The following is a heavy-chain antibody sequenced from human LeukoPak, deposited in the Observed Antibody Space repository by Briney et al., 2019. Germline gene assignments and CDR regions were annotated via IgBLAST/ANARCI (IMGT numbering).Heavy chain of an antibody. Sequence: ASVNVSCKASGYTFTSYYMHWVRQAPGQGLEWMGIINPSGGSTSYAQKFQGRVTMTRDTSTSTVYMELSSLRSEDTAVYYCARETPYYDSSGYYFRVFDYWGQGTLVTVSS. CDR3: ARETPYYDSSGYYFRVFDY. V-gene: IGHV1-46*01. D-gene: IGHD3-22*01. CDR2: INPSGGST. J-gene: IGHJ4*02. CDR1: GYTFTSYY.